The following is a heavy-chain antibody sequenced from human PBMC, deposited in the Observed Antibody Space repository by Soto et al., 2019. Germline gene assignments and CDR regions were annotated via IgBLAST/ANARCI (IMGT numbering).Heavy chain of an antibody. CDR3: ARTSMTRIDP. J-gene: IGHJ5*02. V-gene: IGHV1-69*10. D-gene: IGHD4-17*01. CDR1: GGFNNYA. CDR2: TIPELGTS. Sequence: GASVKVSCKASGGFNNYAVSWVRQAPGQGLEWMGVTIPELGTSNYAQRLQGRVTITVDKATNTAYLNLTTLTSEDTAIYYCARTSMTRIDPWGQGTLVTSPQ.